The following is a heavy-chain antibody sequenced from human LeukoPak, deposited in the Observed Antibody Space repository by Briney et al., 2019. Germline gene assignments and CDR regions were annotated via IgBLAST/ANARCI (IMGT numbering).Heavy chain of an antibody. CDR3: AGGGYSSGWYGGLFDY. Sequence: SETLSLTCAVYGGSFSGYYWSWIRQPPGKGLEWIGEINHSGSTNYNPYLKSRVTISVDTSKNQFSLKLSSVTAADTAVYYCAGGGYSSGWYGGLFDYWGQGTLVTVSS. J-gene: IGHJ4*02. V-gene: IGHV4-34*01. CDR1: GGSFSGYY. CDR2: INHSGST. D-gene: IGHD6-19*01.